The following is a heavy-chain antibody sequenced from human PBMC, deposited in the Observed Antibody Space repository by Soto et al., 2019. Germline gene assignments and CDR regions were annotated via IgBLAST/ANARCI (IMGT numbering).Heavy chain of an antibody. CDR1: GGSISSSGYS. J-gene: IGHJ5*02. V-gene: IGHV4-31*03. Sequence: PSETLSLTCTVSGGSISSSGYSWSWIRQHPGTGLEWIGYIYYSGSTYYSPSLKSRVTMSVDTSKNQLSLKLNSVTAADTAVYYCARVSKNVNWFDHWGQGTLVTVSS. CDR3: ARVSKNVNWFDH. CDR2: IYYSGST.